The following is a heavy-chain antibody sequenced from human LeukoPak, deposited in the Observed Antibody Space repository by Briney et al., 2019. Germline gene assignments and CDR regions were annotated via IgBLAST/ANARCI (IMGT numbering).Heavy chain of an antibody. V-gene: IGHV3-48*01. J-gene: IGHJ4*02. Sequence: PGGSLRLSCAASGFSFGSYSMNWVRLAPGKGLEWVSYISGSGTTIYYADSVRGRFTISRDNAKNSLLLQMNSLRAEDTAVYYCARVAQANWEYYFDYWGQGTLVTVSS. CDR3: ARVAQANWEYYFDY. D-gene: IGHD7-27*01. CDR2: ISGSGTTI. CDR1: GFSFGSYS.